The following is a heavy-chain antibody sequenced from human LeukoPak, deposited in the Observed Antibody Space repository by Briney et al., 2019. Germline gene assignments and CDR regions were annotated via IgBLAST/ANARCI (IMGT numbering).Heavy chain of an antibody. CDR2: IYSGGST. V-gene: IGHV3-53*01. Sequence: GGSLRLSCAASGFTVSSNYMSWVRQAPGKGLEWVSVIYSGGSTYYADSVKGRFTISRDNSKSTLYLQMNSLRAEDTAVYYCARDRGGLDCSGGSCYRDYYYYGMDVWGQGTTVTVSS. CDR1: GFTVSSNY. D-gene: IGHD2-15*01. CDR3: ARDRGGLDCSGGSCYRDYYYYGMDV. J-gene: IGHJ6*02.